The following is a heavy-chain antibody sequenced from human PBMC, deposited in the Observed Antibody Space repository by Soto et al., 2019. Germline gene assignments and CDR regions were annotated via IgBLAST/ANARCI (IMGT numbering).Heavy chain of an antibody. Sequence: PGGSLRLSCAASGFTFDDYAMHWVRQAPGKGLEWVSGISWNSGSIGYADSVKGRFTISRDNAKKSLYLQMNSLRAEDTALYYCAKDELFHIVCYGMDVWGQGTTVTVSS. CDR3: AKDELFHIVCYGMDV. CDR2: ISWNSGSI. V-gene: IGHV3-9*01. D-gene: IGHD2-15*01. J-gene: IGHJ6*02. CDR1: GFTFDDYA.